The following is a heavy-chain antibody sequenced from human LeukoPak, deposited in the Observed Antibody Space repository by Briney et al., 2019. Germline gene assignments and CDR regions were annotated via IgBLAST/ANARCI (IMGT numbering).Heavy chain of an antibody. D-gene: IGHD2/OR15-2a*01. CDR2: IYYSGTS. CDR3: ACHTSGYFDY. CDR1: GGSISSRAYH. J-gene: IGHJ4*02. Sequence: SETLSLTCTVSGGSISSRAYHWGRIRQPPGKGLEWIGNIYYSGTSYYNPSLKSRVTISVDTSKNQFSLKLSSVPAADTAVYYCACHTSGYFDYWGQGTLVTVSS. V-gene: IGHV4-39*01.